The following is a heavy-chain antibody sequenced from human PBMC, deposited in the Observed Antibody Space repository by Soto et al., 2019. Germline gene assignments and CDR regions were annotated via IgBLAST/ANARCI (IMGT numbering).Heavy chain of an antibody. D-gene: IGHD3-9*01. J-gene: IGHJ4*02. Sequence: QVRLQESGPGLLRPSETLSLTCAVSGASVGSRAHXWSWIRKTPGKGLEWIGYVHYSGDTKYNPSLQSRVTISMDRSRNLFSLWLSTVTAADTALYYCVTEYYQTDDYHKIDWGQGTLVTVSS. V-gene: IGHV4-61*08. CDR3: VTEYYQTDDYHKID. CDR2: VHYSGDT. CDR1: GASVGSRAHX.